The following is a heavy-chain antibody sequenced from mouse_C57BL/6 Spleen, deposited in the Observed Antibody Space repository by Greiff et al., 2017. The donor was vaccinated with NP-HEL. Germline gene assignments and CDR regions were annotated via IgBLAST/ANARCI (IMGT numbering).Heavy chain of an antibody. J-gene: IGHJ2*01. Sequence: QVQLQQSGPELVKPGASVKISCKASGYAFSSSWMNWVKQRPGKGLEWIGRIYPGDGDTNYNGKFKGKATLTADKSSSTAYMQLSSLTSEDSAVYFCARWDYGYDLYYFDYWGQGTTLTVSS. CDR3: ARWDYGYDLYYFDY. CDR2: IYPGDGDT. CDR1: GYAFSSSW. V-gene: IGHV1-82*01. D-gene: IGHD2-2*01.